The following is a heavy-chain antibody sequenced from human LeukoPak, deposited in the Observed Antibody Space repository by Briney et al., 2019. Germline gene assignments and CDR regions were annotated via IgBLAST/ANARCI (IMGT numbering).Heavy chain of an antibody. J-gene: IGHJ6*02. CDR3: ARFTGADYYYYGMDV. CDR1: GGSFSGYY. CDR2: IYYSGST. Sequence: PSETLSLTCAVYGGSFSGYYWSWIRQPPGKGLEWIGYIYYSGSTNYNPSLKSRVTISVDTSKNQFSLKLSSVTAADTAVYYCARFTGADYYYYGMDVWGQGTTVTVSS. V-gene: IGHV4-59*01.